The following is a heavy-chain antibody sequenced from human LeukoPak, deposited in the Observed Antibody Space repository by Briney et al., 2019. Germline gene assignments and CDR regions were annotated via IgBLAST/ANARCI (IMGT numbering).Heavy chain of an antibody. Sequence: PSETLSLTCAVYGGSFSGYYWRWIPQPPGKGLEGIVEINHSGSTNYNPSLKSRVTISVDTSKNQFSLKLSSVTAADTAVYYCTRRVNYDFWSGYQYYFDYWGQGTLVTVSS. CDR3: TRRVNYDFWSGYQYYFDY. CDR2: INHSGST. D-gene: IGHD3-3*01. CDR1: GGSFSGYY. J-gene: IGHJ4*02. V-gene: IGHV4-34*01.